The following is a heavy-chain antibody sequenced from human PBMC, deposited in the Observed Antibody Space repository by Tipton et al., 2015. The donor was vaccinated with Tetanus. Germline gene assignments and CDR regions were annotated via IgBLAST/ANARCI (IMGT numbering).Heavy chain of an antibody. J-gene: IGHJ5*02. D-gene: IGHD5-18*01. CDR3: ACVSYTARVTGRGNWFDP. Sequence: TLSLTCTVSGGSVSSGSYYWSWIRQPPGKGLEWIGYIYYSGSPNYNPSLKSRVPISVDTSKTQCSLKLSSVTAADTAVYYCACVSYTARVTGRGNWFDPWGQGTLVTVSS. V-gene: IGHV4-61*01. CDR2: IYYSGSP. CDR1: GGSVSSGSYY.